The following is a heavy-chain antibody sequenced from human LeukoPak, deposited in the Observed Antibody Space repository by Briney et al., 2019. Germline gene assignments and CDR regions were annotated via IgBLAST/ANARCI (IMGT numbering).Heavy chain of an antibody. D-gene: IGHD3-22*01. CDR2: ISAYNGNT. V-gene: IGHV1-18*01. CDR1: GGTFSSYA. J-gene: IGHJ4*02. CDR3: ARDLLDYYDSSGYPHFDY. Sequence: ASVKVSCKASGGTFSSYAISWVRQAPGQGLEWMEWISAYNGNTNYAQKLQGRVTMTTDTSTSTAYMELRSLRSDDTAVYYCARDLLDYYDSSGYPHFDYWGQGTLVTVSS.